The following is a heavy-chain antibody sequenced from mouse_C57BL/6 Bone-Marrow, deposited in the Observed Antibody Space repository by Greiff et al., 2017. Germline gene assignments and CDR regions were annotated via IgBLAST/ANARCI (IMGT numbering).Heavy chain of an antibody. J-gene: IGHJ1*03. CDR3: ARCYYGSSRYWYFEF. CDR1: GYTFTTYP. V-gene: IGHV1-47*01. D-gene: IGHD1-1*01. Sequence: QVQLKESGAELVKPGASVKMSCKASGYTFTTYPIEWMKQNHGKSLEWIGNFHPYNDDTKYNEKFKGKATLTVEKSSSTVYLELSRLTSDDSAVYEVARCYYGSSRYWYFEFWCRGHAVTVTA. CDR2: FHPYNDDT.